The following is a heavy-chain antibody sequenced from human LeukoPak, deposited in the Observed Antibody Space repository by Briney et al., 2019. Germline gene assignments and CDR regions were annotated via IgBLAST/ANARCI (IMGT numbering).Heavy chain of an antibody. D-gene: IGHD3-22*01. CDR3: AREVPGNYDSSGYTALYFDY. Sequence: GGSLRLSCAASGFTFSTYSMNWVRQAPGKGLEWVSSISSSSTYIYYADSVKGRFTISRDNAKNSLYLQMKTLRAEDTAVYYCAREVPGNYDSSGYTALYFDYWGQGALVTVSS. CDR2: ISSSSTYI. V-gene: IGHV3-21*01. CDR1: GFTFSTYS. J-gene: IGHJ4*02.